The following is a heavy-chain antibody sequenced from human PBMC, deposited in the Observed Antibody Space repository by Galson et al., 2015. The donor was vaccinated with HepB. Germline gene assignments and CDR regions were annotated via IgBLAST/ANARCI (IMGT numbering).Heavy chain of an antibody. CDR2: IDWDDDK. V-gene: IGHV2-70*04. CDR3: AREGGDGVVPYNGFFDY. CDR1: GFSLSTSGMR. D-gene: IGHD3-3*01. J-gene: IGHJ4*02. Sequence: PALVKPTQTLTLTCTFSGFSLSTSGMRVSWIRQPPGKALEWLARIDWDDDKFYSTSLKTRLTISKDTSKNQVVLTMTNMDPVDTATYYCAREGGDGVVPYNGFFDYWGQGTLVTVSS.